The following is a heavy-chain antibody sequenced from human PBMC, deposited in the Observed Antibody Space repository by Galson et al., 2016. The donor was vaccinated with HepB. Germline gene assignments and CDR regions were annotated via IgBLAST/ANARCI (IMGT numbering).Heavy chain of an antibody. CDR2: IIPIVGIA. CDR1: GGTFSNYA. Sequence: SVKVSCKASGGTFSNYAFSWVRQAPGQGLEWMGGIIPIVGIAHYAQNFQGRVTIAADKSTSTAYMELSSLRSEDTAVYYCATSYDYIWGTHDYWGQGTLVTVSS. CDR3: ATSYDYIWGTHDY. D-gene: IGHD3-16*01. V-gene: IGHV1-69*10. J-gene: IGHJ4*02.